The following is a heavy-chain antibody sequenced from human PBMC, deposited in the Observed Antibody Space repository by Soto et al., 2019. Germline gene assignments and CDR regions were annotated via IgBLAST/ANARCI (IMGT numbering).Heavy chain of an antibody. Sequence: GGSLRLSCAASGFTFANAWMSWVRQAPGKGLEWVGRIKSKTDGEATDYAAPVKGRFSISRDDSKNTMFLQMNSLQIEDTAIYYCTLHVVVVTSIHNYFNYWGQGTRVTVSS. CDR3: TLHVVVVTSIHNYFNY. D-gene: IGHD2-21*02. CDR1: GFTFANAW. V-gene: IGHV3-15*01. CDR2: IKSKTDGEAT. J-gene: IGHJ4*02.